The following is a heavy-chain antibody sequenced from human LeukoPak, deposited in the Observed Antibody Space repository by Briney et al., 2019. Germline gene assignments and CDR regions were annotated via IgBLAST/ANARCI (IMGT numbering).Heavy chain of an antibody. Sequence: EASVKVSCKASGYTFTSYGISWVRQAPGQGLEWMGWISAYNGNTNYAQKLQGRVTMTTDTSTSTAYMELRSLRSDDTAVYYCARCSHYYDGSGYHDAFDIWGQGTMVTVSS. CDR1: GYTFTSYG. D-gene: IGHD3-22*01. J-gene: IGHJ3*02. CDR3: ARCSHYYDGSGYHDAFDI. V-gene: IGHV1-18*01. CDR2: ISAYNGNT.